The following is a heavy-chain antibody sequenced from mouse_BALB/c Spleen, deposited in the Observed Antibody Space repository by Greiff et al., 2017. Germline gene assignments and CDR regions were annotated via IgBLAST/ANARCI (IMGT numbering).Heavy chain of an antibody. D-gene: IGHD2-14*01. CDR3: ARRNYRYDFAY. CDR1: GYSITSDYA. Sequence: DVKLQESGPGLVKPSQSLSLTCTVTGYSITSDYAWNWIRQFPGNKLEWMGYISYSGSTSYNPSLKSRISITRDTSKNQFFLQLNSVTTEDTATYYCARRNYRYDFAYWGQGTLVTVSA. V-gene: IGHV3-2*02. J-gene: IGHJ3*01. CDR2: ISYSGST.